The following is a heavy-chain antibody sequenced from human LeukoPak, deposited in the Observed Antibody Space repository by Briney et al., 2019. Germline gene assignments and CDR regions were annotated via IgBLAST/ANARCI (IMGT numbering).Heavy chain of an antibody. CDR1: GGSISSGDYY. J-gene: IGHJ4*02. CDR3: ARVRPYYYDSSGYYPFDY. V-gene: IGHV4-30-4*01. D-gene: IGHD3-22*01. CDR2: IYYSWST. Sequence: PSETLSLTCTVSGGSISSGDYYWSWIRQPPGKGLEWIGYIYYSWSTYYNPSLKSRVTISVDTSKNQFSLKLSSVTAADTAVYYCARVRPYYYDSSGYYPFDYWGQGTLVTVSS.